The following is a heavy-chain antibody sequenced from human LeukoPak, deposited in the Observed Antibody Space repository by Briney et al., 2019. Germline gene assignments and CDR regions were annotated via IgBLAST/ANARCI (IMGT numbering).Heavy chain of an antibody. J-gene: IGHJ2*01. Sequence: PSQTLSLTCTVSGGSISSGSYYWSWIRQPAGKGLEWIGRIYTSGSTNYNPSLKSRVTMSVDTSKNQFSLKLSSATAADTAVYYCARDQAYDFWSGPNWYFDLWGRGTLVTVSS. CDR3: ARDQAYDFWSGPNWYFDL. V-gene: IGHV4-61*02. CDR1: GGSISSGSYY. D-gene: IGHD3-3*01. CDR2: IYTSGST.